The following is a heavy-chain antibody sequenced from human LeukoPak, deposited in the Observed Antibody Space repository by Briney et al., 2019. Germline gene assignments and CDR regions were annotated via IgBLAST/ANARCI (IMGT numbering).Heavy chain of an antibody. CDR3: ATEGSGSYYNCLDP. CDR1: GLTFSRYS. Sequence: GGSLSLSCAASGLTFSRYSMNWVRQAPGQGLEGVSYMSSSSSTMYYADSVKGRFAISRDNANNSLYLQTNSLRAEDTAVYYCATEGSGSYYNCLDPWGQGIVVAASS. V-gene: IGHV3-48*01. J-gene: IGHJ5*02. D-gene: IGHD3-10*01. CDR2: MSSSSSTM.